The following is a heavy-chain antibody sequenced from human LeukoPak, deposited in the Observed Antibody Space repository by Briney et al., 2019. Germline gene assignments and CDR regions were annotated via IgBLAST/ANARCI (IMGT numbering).Heavy chain of an antibody. J-gene: IGHJ4*02. CDR2: IYYSGST. D-gene: IGHD3-3*01. CDR1: GGSISGYY. V-gene: IGHV4-59*01. CDR3: ARGGHASYYDFWSGYSFDY. Sequence: SETLSLTCTVSGGSISGYYWSWIRQPPGKGLEWIGYIYYSGSTNYNPSLKSRVTISVDTSKNQFSLKLSSVTAADTAVYYCARGGHASYYDFWSGYSFDYWGQGTLVTVSS.